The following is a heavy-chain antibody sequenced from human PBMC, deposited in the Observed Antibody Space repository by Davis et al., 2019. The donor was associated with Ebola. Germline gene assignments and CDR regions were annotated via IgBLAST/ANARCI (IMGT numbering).Heavy chain of an antibody. CDR1: GGTFSSYA. J-gene: IGHJ4*02. D-gene: IGHD5-24*01. CDR2: IIPILGIA. CDR3: ARESPVYGYMSTFDY. V-gene: IGHV1-69*04. Sequence: AASVKVSCKASGGTFSSYAISWVRQAPGQGLEWMGRIIPILGIANYAQKFQGRVTITADESTSTAYMELSSLRSEDTAVYYCARESPVYGYMSTFDYWGQGTLVTVSS.